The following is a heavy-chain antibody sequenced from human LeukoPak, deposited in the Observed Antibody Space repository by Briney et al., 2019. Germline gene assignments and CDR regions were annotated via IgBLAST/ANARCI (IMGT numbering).Heavy chain of an antibody. J-gene: IGHJ3*02. D-gene: IGHD3/OR15-3a*01. CDR1: GDTFTVYY. V-gene: IGHV1-2*06. CDR2: INPDTGGT. CDR3: ARAGWTDAFDI. Sequence: GASVKVSCKASGDTFTVYYMHWVPQAPGQGLEWMGRINPDTGGTDYAQKFQGRVTMTRDTSITTAYMELSRLRSDDTAVYYCARAGWTDAFDIWGQGTMVTVSS.